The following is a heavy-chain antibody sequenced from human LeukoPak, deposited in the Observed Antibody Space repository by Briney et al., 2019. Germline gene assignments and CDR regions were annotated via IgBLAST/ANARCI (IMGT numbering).Heavy chain of an antibody. Sequence: PSETLSLTCTVSGGSISSYYWSWIRQTPRKGLEWIGYVYYSGSTNYNPSLKSRVTISVDTSKNQFSLKLSSVTAADTAVYYCARVDYDFWSGTQNWFYPWGQGTLVTVSS. V-gene: IGHV4-59*01. J-gene: IGHJ5*02. CDR2: VYYSGST. CDR3: ARVDYDFWSGTQNWFYP. CDR1: GGSISSYY. D-gene: IGHD3-3*01.